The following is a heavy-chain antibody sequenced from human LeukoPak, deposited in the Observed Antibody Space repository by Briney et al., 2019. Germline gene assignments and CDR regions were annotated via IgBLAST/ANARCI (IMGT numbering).Heavy chain of an antibody. CDR2: IHYSGRA. CDR1: GGSISGYY. Sequence: SETLSLTCSVSGGSISGYYWTWVRQPPGKGLEWIGQIHYSGRADYNPSLKSRVTMSVDTSKNQFSLKLSSVTAADTAVYYCAREPVVTLFSCWFDPWGQGTLVTVSS. CDR3: AREPVVTLFSCWFDP. D-gene: IGHD4-23*01. J-gene: IGHJ5*02. V-gene: IGHV4-59*12.